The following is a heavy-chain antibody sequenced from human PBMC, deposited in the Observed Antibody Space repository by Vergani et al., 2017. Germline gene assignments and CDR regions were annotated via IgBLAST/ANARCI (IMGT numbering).Heavy chain of an antibody. CDR1: GGSISSSSYY. CDR3: ARDAVVVVPAANADYYYYMDV. CDR2: IYYSGST. J-gene: IGHJ6*03. Sequence: QLQLQESGPGLVTPSETLSLTCTVSGGSISSSSYYWGWIRQPPGKGLEWIGSIYYSGSTYYNPSLKSRVTISVDTSNNQFSLKLGSVNAADTAVYYCARDAVVVVPAANADYYYYMDVWGKGTTVTVSS. V-gene: IGHV4-39*07. D-gene: IGHD2-2*01.